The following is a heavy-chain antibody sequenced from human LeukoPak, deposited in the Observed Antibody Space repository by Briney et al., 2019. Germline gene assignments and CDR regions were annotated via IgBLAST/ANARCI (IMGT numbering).Heavy chain of an antibody. CDR2: ISHDGSNK. J-gene: IGHJ4*02. CDR1: GFTFSSYA. Sequence: GGSLRLSCAASGFTFSSYAMHWVRQAPGKGLEWVAVISHDGSNKYYADSVKGRFTISRDNSKNTLYLQMNSLRAEDTAVYYCARGRITMVRGVHFDYWGQGTLVTVSS. D-gene: IGHD3-10*01. V-gene: IGHV3-30*04. CDR3: ARGRITMVRGVHFDY.